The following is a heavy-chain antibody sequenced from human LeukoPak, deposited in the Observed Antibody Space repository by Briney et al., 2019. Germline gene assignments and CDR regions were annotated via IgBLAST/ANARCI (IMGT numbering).Heavy chain of an antibody. V-gene: IGHV3-7*01. J-gene: IGHJ4*02. D-gene: IGHD4-17*01. Sequence: GGSLRLSCAASGFTFNSYWLSWVRQAPGKGLEWVANIKQDGSEKYYVDSVKGRFTISRDNAKNSLYLQMNSLRAEDTAVYYCARDDYGPAGYGGQGTLVTVSS. CDR1: GFTFNSYW. CDR3: ARDDYGPAGY. CDR2: IKQDGSEK.